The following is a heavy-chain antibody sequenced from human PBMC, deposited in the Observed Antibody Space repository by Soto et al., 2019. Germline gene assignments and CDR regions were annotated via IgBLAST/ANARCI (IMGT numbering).Heavy chain of an antibody. V-gene: IGHV4-31*03. D-gene: IGHD5-12*01. CDR2: IYYSGST. CDR1: GGSISSGGYY. Sequence: TSETLSLTCTVSGGSISSGGYYWSWIRQHPGKGLEWIGYIYYSGSTYYNPSLKSRVTISVDTSKNQFSLKLSSVTAADTAVYYCARGLDGYPTAPNFDYWGQGTMVTVSS. CDR3: ARGLDGYPTAPNFDY. J-gene: IGHJ4*02.